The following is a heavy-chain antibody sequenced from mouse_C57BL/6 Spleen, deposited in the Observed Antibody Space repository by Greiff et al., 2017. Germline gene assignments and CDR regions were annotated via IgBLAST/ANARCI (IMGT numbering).Heavy chain of an antibody. Sequence: VQLQQPGAELVMPGASVKLSCKASGYTFTSYWMHWVKQRPGQGLEWIGEIDPSDSYTNYNQKFKGKSTLTVDKSSSTAYMQLSSLTSEDAAVYYCARHYSGGSHGAMDYWGQGTSVTVSS. CDR1: GYTFTSYW. CDR3: ARHYSGGSHGAMDY. D-gene: IGHD1-1*01. J-gene: IGHJ4*01. CDR2: IDPSDSYT. V-gene: IGHV1-69*01.